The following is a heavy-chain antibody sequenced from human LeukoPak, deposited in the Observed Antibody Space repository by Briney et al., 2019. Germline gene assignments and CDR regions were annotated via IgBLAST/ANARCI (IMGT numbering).Heavy chain of an antibody. Sequence: GGSLRLSCAASGFTFGSYAMNWVRQAPGKGLEWVSSINTSGGSTYYTDSVKGRFTISRDNSKNTLYLQMNSLRAEDTAVYYCANERGWLAIFDYWGQGTLVTVSS. D-gene: IGHD3-22*01. CDR3: ANERGWLAIFDY. J-gene: IGHJ4*01. CDR1: GFTFGSYA. CDR2: INTSGGST. V-gene: IGHV3-23*01.